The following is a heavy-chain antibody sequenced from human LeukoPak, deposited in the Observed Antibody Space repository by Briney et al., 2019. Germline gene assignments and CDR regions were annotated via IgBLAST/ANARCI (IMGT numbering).Heavy chain of an antibody. CDR1: GGSFSGYY. V-gene: IGHV4-34*01. Sequence: SETLSLTCAVYGGSFSGYYWSWLRQPPGKGLEWIGEINHSGSTNYNPSLTSRVTISVDTSKNQFSLKLSSVTAADTAVYYCARRGRGYYGSGSYYNGHRPFDYWGQGTLVTVSS. CDR3: ARRGRGYYGSGSYYNGHRPFDY. CDR2: INHSGST. D-gene: IGHD3-10*01. J-gene: IGHJ4*02.